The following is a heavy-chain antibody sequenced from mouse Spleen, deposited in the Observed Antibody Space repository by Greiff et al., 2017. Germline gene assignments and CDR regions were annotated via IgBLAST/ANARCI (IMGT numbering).Heavy chain of an antibody. V-gene: IGHV1-64*01. CDR2: IHPNSGST. D-gene: IGHD4-1*01. J-gene: IGHJ3*01. CDR1: GYTFTSYW. Sequence: QVQLQQPGAELVKPGASVKLSCKASGYTFTSYWMHWVKQRPGQGLEWIGMIHPNSGSTNYNEKFKSKATLTVDKSSSTAYMQLSSLTSEDSAVYYCARQLTDPWFAYWGQGTLVTVSA. CDR3: ARQLTDPWFAY.